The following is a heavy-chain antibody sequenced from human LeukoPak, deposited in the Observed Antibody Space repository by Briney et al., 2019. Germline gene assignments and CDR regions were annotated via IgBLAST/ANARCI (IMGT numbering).Heavy chain of an antibody. D-gene: IGHD4-23*01. CDR3: ARNYGGNRRPPNFDC. J-gene: IGHJ4*02. CDR1: GASISSSSYY. CDR2: IYYSGTT. V-gene: IGHV4-39*01. Sequence: SETLSLTCTVSGASISSSSYYWVWIRQPPGKGLEWIGTIYYSGTTYYNPSLKSRVTISVDTSKNRFSLKLSSVTAADTAVYYCARNYGGNRRPPNFDCWGQGTLVTVSS.